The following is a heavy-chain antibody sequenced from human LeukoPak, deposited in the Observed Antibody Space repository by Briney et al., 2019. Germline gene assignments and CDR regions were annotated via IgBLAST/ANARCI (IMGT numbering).Heavy chain of an antibody. CDR3: ARDGSSGWYWEIYYYYGMDV. J-gene: IGHJ6*02. CDR1: GFTFSSYA. Sequence: GGSLRLSCAASGFTFSSYAMSWVRQAPGKGLEWVANIKQDGSEKYYVDSVKGRFTISRDNAKNSLYLQMNSLRAEDTAVYYCARDGSSGWYWEIYYYYGMDVWGQGTTVTVSS. D-gene: IGHD6-19*01. V-gene: IGHV3-7*03. CDR2: IKQDGSEK.